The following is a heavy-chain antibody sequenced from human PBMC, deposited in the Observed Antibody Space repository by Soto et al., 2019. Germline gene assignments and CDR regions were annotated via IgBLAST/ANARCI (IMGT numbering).Heavy chain of an antibody. CDR2: ISWDGEK. Sequence: QITLKESGPTLVKPTQTLTLTCTFSGFSLNTRGVGVGWIRQPPGKALEWLALISWDGEKRYSPSLKSRLTITKDTSENQVVLTMTNMDPVDTATYYFAHRRGDLLTGHYYFDDRGQGTLVTVSS. J-gene: IGHJ4*02. V-gene: IGHV2-5*02. CDR1: GFSLNTRGVG. CDR3: AHRRGDLLTGHYYFDD. D-gene: IGHD3-9*01.